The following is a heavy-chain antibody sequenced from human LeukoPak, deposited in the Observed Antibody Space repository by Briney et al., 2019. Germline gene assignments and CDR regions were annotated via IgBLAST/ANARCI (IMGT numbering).Heavy chain of an antibody. V-gene: IGHV3-15*01. J-gene: IGHJ3*02. CDR2: IKSKTDGGTT. CDR3: TTDWQVGAFDI. CDR1: GFTFSSYA. Sequence: PGGSLRLSCAASGFTFSSYAMSWVRQAPGKGLEWVGRIKSKTDGGTTDYAAPVKGRFTISRDDSKNTLYLQMNSLKTEDTAVYYCTTDWQVGAFDIWGQGTMVTVSS. D-gene: IGHD1-26*01.